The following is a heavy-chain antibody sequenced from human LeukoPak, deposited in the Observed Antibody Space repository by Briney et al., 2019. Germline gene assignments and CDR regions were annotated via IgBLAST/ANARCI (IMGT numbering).Heavy chain of an antibody. CDR1: GFRFSGSA. V-gene: IGHV3-73*01. Sequence: PGGSLKLSCAASGFRFSGSAIHWVRQAPGKGLEWVGRIRGAGYSDAPAYVASVRGRFTISRDDSKSTAYLQMNSLKAEDTAVYYCTVPASGGNWFDPWGPGTLVTVSS. CDR3: TVPASGGNWFDP. CDR2: IRGAGYSDAP. D-gene: IGHD2-2*01. J-gene: IGHJ5*02.